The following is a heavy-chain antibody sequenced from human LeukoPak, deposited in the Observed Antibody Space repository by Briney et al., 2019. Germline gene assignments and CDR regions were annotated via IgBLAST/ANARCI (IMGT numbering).Heavy chain of an antibody. CDR1: GYSISSGFY. J-gene: IGHJ6*03. CDR3: ARKNYYYYMDV. V-gene: IGHV4-38-2*02. Sequence: SETLSLTCTVSGYSISSGFYWGWIRQPPGKGLECIGSIYHSGSTYYNPSLKSRVTISVDTSKNQFSLKLSSVTAADTAVYYCARKNYYYYMDVWGKGTTVTVSS. CDR2: IYHSGST.